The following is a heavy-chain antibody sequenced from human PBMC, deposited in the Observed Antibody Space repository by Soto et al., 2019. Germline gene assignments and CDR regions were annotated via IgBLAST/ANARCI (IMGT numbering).Heavy chain of an antibody. J-gene: IGHJ4*02. D-gene: IGHD3-10*01. CDR2: ISAHNGNT. Sequence: QVHLVQSGAEVKKPGASVKVSCKASGYTFTSYGITWLRQAPGQGLEWLGWISAHNGNTDYAQKLQGRVIVTRDTSTSTAYMELRSLRSDDTVVYYCARGRYGAYWGQGALVTVSS. V-gene: IGHV1-18*01. CDR1: GYTFTSYG. CDR3: ARGRYGAY.